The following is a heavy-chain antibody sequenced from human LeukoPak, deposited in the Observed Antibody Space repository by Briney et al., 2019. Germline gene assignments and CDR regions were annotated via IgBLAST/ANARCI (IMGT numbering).Heavy chain of an antibody. CDR1: GYTFTGYY. V-gene: IGHV1-2*04. Sequence: ASVKVSCKASGYTFTGYYMHWVRQAPGQGLEWMGWINPNSGGTNYAQKFQGWVTMTRDTSISTAYMELSRLRSDDTAVYYCARDIVYYYGMDVWGQGTTVTVSS. CDR3: ARDIVYYYGMDV. CDR2: INPNSGGT. J-gene: IGHJ6*02. D-gene: IGHD1-26*01.